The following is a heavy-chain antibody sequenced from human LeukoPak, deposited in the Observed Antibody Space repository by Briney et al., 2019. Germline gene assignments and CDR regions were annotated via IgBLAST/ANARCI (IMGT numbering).Heavy chain of an antibody. J-gene: IGHJ5*02. CDR2: IYSGGST. D-gene: IGHD3-3*01. Sequence: PGGSLRLSCAASGFTVSSNYMSWVRQAPGKGLEWVSVIYSGGSTYYADSVKGRFTISRDNSKNTLYLQMNSLRAEDTAVYYCARGENLRLPGWFDPWGQGTLVTVSS. V-gene: IGHV3-53*01. CDR3: ARGENLRLPGWFDP. CDR1: GFTVSSNY.